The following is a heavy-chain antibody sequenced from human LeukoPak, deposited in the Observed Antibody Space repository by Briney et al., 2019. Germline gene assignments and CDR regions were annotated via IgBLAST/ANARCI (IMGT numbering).Heavy chain of an antibody. Sequence: ASVKVSCKASGGTFSSYAISWVRQAPGQGLEWMGGIIPIFGTANYAQKFRGRVTITADESTSTAYMELSSLRSEDTAVYYCARDDITMVRGVRENWFDPWGQGTLVTVSS. CDR2: IIPIFGTA. D-gene: IGHD3-10*01. V-gene: IGHV1-69*13. J-gene: IGHJ5*02. CDR1: GGTFSSYA. CDR3: ARDDITMVRGVRENWFDP.